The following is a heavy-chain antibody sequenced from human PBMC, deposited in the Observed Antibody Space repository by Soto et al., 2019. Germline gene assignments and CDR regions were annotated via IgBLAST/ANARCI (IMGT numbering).Heavy chain of an antibody. CDR2: MNPNSGNT. J-gene: IGHJ6*02. CDR1: GYTFTSYD. V-gene: IGHV1-8*01. CDR3: ARGLSSGLLWFGETSDYYYYGMDV. D-gene: IGHD3-10*01. Sequence: QVQLVQSGAEVKKPGASVKVSCKASGYTFTSYDINWVRQATGQGLEWMGWMNPNSGNTGYAQKFQGRVTMTRNTSISTAYMELSSLRSEDTAVYYCARGLSSGLLWFGETSDYYYYGMDVWGQGTTVTVSS.